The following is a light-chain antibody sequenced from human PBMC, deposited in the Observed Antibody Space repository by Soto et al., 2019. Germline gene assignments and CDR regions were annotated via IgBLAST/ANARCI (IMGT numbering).Light chain of an antibody. Sequence: EIVLTQSPATLSLSPGERDTLSCRASQSVSSYLAWYQQKPGQAPRLLIYDASNRATGIPARFSGSGSGTDFTLTISSLEPEDFAVYYCQQRSNLPPTFGQGTKVEIK. J-gene: IGKJ1*01. CDR2: DAS. CDR1: QSVSSY. V-gene: IGKV3-11*01. CDR3: QQRSNLPPT.